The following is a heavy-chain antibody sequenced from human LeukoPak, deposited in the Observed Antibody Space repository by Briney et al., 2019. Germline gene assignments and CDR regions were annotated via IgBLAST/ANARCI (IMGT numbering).Heavy chain of an antibody. CDR3: AKDNRVRGYYFDY. CDR2: ISGSGGST. V-gene: IGHV3-23*01. J-gene: IGHJ4*02. CDR1: GFTFSSYG. D-gene: IGHD3-10*01. Sequence: PGGSLRLSCAASGFTFSSYGMSWVRQAPGKGLEWVSAISGSGGSTYYADSVKGRFTISRDNSKNTLYLQMNSLRAEDTAVYYCAKDNRVRGYYFDYWGQGALVTVSS.